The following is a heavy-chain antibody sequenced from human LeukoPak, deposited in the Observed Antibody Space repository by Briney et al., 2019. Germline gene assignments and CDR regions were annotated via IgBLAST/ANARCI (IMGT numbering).Heavy chain of an antibody. CDR3: ARSNYDFWTSYNYFDY. Sequence: ASVKVSCKASGYTFTDYYMHWVRQAPGQGLEWMGWINPNSGGTNYAQKFQGRVTMTRDTSISTAYMELSRLRSDDTAVYYCARSNYDFWTSYNYFDYWGQGTLVTVSS. V-gene: IGHV1-2*02. J-gene: IGHJ4*02. CDR2: INPNSGGT. D-gene: IGHD3-3*01. CDR1: GYTFTDYY.